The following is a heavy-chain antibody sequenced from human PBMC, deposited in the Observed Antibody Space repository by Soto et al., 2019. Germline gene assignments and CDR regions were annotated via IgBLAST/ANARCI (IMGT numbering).Heavy chain of an antibody. V-gene: IGHV1-69*06. J-gene: IGHJ5*02. D-gene: IGHD3-10*01. CDR2: IIPIFGTA. CDR3: ARDRRYYYGSGSSNWFDP. Sequence: SVKVSCKASGGTFSSYAISWVRQAPGQGLEWMGGIIPIFGTANYAQKFQGRVTLTADKSTSTAYMELSSLRSEDTAVYYCARDRRYYYGSGSSNWFDPWDQGTLVTVSS. CDR1: GGTFSSYA.